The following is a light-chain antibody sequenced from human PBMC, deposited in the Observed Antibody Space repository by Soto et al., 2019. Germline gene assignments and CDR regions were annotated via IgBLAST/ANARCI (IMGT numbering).Light chain of an antibody. CDR1: SSDVGSYNL. J-gene: IGLJ2*01. Sequence: QSALTQPASVSGSPGQSITISCTGTSSDVGSYNLVSWYQQHPGKAPKLMIYEGSKRPSGVSNRFSGSKSGKTASLTISGLQAEDEADYYCCSYAGSSTPLVFGGGTKLTVL. CDR2: EGS. V-gene: IGLV2-23*01. CDR3: CSYAGSSTPLV.